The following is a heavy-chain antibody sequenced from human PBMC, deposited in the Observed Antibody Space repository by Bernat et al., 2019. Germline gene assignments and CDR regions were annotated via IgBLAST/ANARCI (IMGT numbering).Heavy chain of an antibody. CDR1: GGSFSGYY. V-gene: IGHV4-34*01. Sequence: QVQLQPWGAGLLKPSETLSLTCAVYGGSFSGYYWSWIRQPPGKGLEWIGEINHSGSTNYNPSLKSRVIISVDTSKNQFSLTLSSVTAADTAVDYCARGLIGSRLENIVATIIKEPFGYYFDYWGQGTLVTVSS. CDR3: ARGLIGSRLENIVATIIKEPFGYYFDY. D-gene: IGHD5-12*01. J-gene: IGHJ4*02. CDR2: INHSGST.